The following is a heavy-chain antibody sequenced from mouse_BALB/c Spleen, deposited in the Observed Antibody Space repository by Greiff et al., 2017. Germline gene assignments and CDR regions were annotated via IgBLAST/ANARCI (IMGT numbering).Heavy chain of an antibody. D-gene: IGHD4-1*01. CDR2: ISYSGST. CDR1: GYSITSDYA. J-gene: IGHJ4*01. V-gene: IGHV3-2*02. CDR3: ARRTGTSYYAMDY. Sequence: EVMLVESGPGLVKPSQSLSLTCTVTGYSITSDYAWNWIRQFPGNKLEWMGYISYSGSTSYNPSLKSRISITRDTSKNQFFLQLNSVTTEDTATYYCARRTGTSYYAMDYWGQGTSVTVSS.